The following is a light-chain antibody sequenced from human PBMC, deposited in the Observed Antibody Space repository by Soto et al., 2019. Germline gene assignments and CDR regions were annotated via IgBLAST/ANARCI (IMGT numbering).Light chain of an antibody. Sequence: DIVMTQSPDSLAVSLGERATINCRSSQSLVHKTNYKNYLAWYQQKPGQPPKVLIYWATTRESGVPDRFSGSGSGTDFTLTISGLQTEDVAVCYCQQFYGSPWTFGQGTKVDTK. CDR1: QSLVHKTNYKNY. CDR3: QQFYGSPWT. V-gene: IGKV4-1*01. J-gene: IGKJ1*01. CDR2: WAT.